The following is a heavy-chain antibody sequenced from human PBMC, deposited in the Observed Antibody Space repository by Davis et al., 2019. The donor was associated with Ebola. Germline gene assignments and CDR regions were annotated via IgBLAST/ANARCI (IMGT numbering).Heavy chain of an antibody. J-gene: IGHJ4*02. CDR2: ISSNGGST. Sequence: PGGSLRLSCAASGFTFSSYAMHWVRQAPGKGLEYVSAISSNGGSTYYADSVKGRFTISRDNSKNTLYLQMNSLRAEDTAVYYCARVQRKYDILTGYSPSYFDYWGQGTLVTVSS. CDR3: ARVQRKYDILTGYSPSYFDY. V-gene: IGHV3-64*02. CDR1: GFTFSSYA. D-gene: IGHD3-9*01.